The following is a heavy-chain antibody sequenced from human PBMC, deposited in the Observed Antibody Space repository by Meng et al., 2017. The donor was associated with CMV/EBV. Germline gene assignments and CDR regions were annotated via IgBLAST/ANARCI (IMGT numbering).Heavy chain of an antibody. D-gene: IGHD2-2*01. Sequence: SETLSLTCAVSGASISNSDWWSWVRQPPGKGLEWIGEIHHSGYTNYNPSLKSRVSISLDRSKSHFSLRLTSVTAADTALYYCAREGTHCNGTSCPYYLDYWGQGTLVTVSS. CDR2: IHHSGYT. V-gene: IGHV4-4*02. CDR3: AREGTHCNGTSCPYYLDY. CDR1: GASISNSDW. J-gene: IGHJ4*02.